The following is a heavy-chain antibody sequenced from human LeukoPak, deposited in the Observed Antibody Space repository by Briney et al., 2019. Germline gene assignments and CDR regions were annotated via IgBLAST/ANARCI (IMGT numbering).Heavy chain of an antibody. CDR3: VRGPHIAATSY. J-gene: IGHJ4*02. Sequence: GGSLRLSCAASGFTFSSYGMHWVRQAPGKGLGWVAVIWYDGSNKYYADSVKGRFTISRDNAKKSLYLQINTLRAEDTAVYYCVRGPHIAATSYWGQGTLVTVSS. V-gene: IGHV3-33*01. CDR1: GFTFSSYG. CDR2: IWYDGSNK. D-gene: IGHD6-25*01.